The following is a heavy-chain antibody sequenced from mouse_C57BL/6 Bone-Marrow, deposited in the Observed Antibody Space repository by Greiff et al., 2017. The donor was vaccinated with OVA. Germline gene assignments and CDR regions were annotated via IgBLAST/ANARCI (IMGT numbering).Heavy chain of an antibody. D-gene: IGHD2-12*01. Sequence: QVQLQQSGAELVRPGTSVKVSCKASGYAFTNYLIEWVKQRPGQGLEWIGVINPGSGGTNYNEKFKGKATLTADKSSSTAYMQLSSLTSEDSAVYFCARGGLLSWFAYWGQGTLVTVSA. J-gene: IGHJ3*01. CDR2: INPGSGGT. CDR1: GYAFTNYL. CDR3: ARGGLLSWFAY. V-gene: IGHV1-54*01.